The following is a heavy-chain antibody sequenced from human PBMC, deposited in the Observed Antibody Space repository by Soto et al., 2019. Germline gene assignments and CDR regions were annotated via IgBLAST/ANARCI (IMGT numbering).Heavy chain of an antibody. CDR2: INHSGST. D-gene: IGHD3-16*02. Sequence: SETLSLTCAVYGGSFSGYYWSWIRQPPGKGLEWIGEINHSGSTNYNPSLKSRVTISVDTSKNQFSLKLSSVTAADTAVYYCARFDYVWGSYRPFDYWGQGTLVTVSS. CDR1: GGSFSGYY. CDR3: ARFDYVWGSYRPFDY. J-gene: IGHJ4*02. V-gene: IGHV4-34*01.